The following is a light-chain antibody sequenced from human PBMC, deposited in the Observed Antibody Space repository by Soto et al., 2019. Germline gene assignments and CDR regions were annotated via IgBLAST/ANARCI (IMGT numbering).Light chain of an antibody. V-gene: IGKV1-5*03. J-gene: IGKJ1*01. CDR3: QHYNSYSEA. CDR1: QTISSW. Sequence: IKMTKSPSTLSGYVAERVKTSFRASQTISSWLAWYQQKPGKAPKLLIYKASTLKSGVTSRFSGSGSGTEFTLNISRLQPDDFATYYCQHYNSYSEAFAPGTKV. CDR2: KAS.